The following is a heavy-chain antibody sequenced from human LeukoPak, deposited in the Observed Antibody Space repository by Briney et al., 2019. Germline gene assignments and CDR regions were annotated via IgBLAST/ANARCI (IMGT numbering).Heavy chain of an antibody. D-gene: IGHD5-18*01. CDR3: ARLGGYSYGKLDY. CDR2: IYYSGST. J-gene: IGHJ4*02. V-gene: IGHV4-59*08. CDR1: GGSISSYY. Sequence: PSETLSLTCTVSGGSISSYYWSWIRQPPGKGLEWIGYIYYSGSTNYNPSLKSRVTISVDTSKNQFSLKLSSVTAADTAVYYCARLGGYSYGKLDYWGQGTLVTVSS.